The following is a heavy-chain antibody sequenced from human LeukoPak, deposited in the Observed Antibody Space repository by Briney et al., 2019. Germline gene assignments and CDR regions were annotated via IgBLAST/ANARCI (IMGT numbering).Heavy chain of an antibody. D-gene: IGHD3-16*01. V-gene: IGHV3-30-3*01. CDR1: GFTFSSYA. Sequence: PGGSLRLSCAASGFTFSSYAMHWVRQAPGKGLEWVAVISYDGSNKYYADSVKGRFTISRDNSKNTLYLQMSSLRAEDTAVYYCARVGSQPYWGQGTLVTVSS. CDR2: ISYDGSNK. J-gene: IGHJ4*02. CDR3: ARVGSQPY.